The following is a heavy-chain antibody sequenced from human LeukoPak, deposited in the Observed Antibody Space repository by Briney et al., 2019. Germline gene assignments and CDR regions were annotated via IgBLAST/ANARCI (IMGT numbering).Heavy chain of an antibody. Sequence: SPSETLSLTCTVSGGSISSSSYYWGWIRQPPGKGLEWIGSIYYSGSTYYNPSLKSRVTISVDTSKNQFSLKLSSVTAADTAVYYCARVGSYGFGDYGVYFDYWGQGTLVTVSS. V-gene: IGHV4-39*07. CDR2: IYYSGST. CDR1: GGSISSSSYY. J-gene: IGHJ4*02. D-gene: IGHD4-17*01. CDR3: ARVGSYGFGDYGVYFDY.